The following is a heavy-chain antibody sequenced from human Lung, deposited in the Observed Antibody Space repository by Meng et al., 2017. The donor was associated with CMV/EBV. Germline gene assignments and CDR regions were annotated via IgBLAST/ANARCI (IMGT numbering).Heavy chain of an antibody. CDR3: ARENYRQYYYYGMDV. CDR1: GFTFSSYW. D-gene: IGHD1-7*01. V-gene: IGHV3-74*01. J-gene: IGHJ6*02. CDR2: IKSDGSSS. Sequence: GGSXRLXCVASGFTFSSYWMHWVRQAPGKGLVFVSRIKSDGSSSAYADSVRGRFTISRDNAKNTLYLQMNSLRADDTAVYYCARENYRQYYYYGMDVWGQGTTVTVSS.